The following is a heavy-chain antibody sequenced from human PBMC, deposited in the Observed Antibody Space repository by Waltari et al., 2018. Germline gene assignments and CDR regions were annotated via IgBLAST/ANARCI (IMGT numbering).Heavy chain of an antibody. V-gene: IGHV3-21*01. D-gene: IGHD6-19*01. Sequence: EVQLVESGGGLVKPGGSLRLSCAASGFTLSSYSMNWVRQAPGKGLEWVSSISSSSSYIYYADSVKGRFTISRDNAKNSLYLQMNSLRAEDTAVYYCAREIAVAQGLFDYWGQGTLVTVSS. CDR2: ISSSSSYI. CDR3: AREIAVAQGLFDY. J-gene: IGHJ4*02. CDR1: GFTLSSYS.